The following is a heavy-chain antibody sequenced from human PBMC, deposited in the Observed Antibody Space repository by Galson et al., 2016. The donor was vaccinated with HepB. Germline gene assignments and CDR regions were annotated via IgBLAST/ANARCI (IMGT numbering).Heavy chain of an antibody. CDR1: GGTFNTYA. Sequence: SVKVSCKASGGTFNTYAMNWVRQAPGQGLEWLGNIIPISATTNYAQRFQDRVTINTDDSTSTAYLELSSLRSEDTAVYYCAYDRFGSGGYFDYWGQGTLVIVSS. CDR3: AYDRFGSGGYFDY. V-gene: IGHV1-69*05. D-gene: IGHD3-10*01. J-gene: IGHJ4*02. CDR2: IIPISATT.